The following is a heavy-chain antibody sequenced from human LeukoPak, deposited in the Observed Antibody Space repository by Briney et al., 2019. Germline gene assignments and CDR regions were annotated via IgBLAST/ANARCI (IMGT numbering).Heavy chain of an antibody. CDR2: IYYGGST. J-gene: IGHJ6*04. CDR3: ARDVPVVVPAAMPMDV. Sequence: SETLSLTCTVSGGSISSYYWSWIRQPPGKGLEWIGYIYYGGSTNYNPSLKSRVTISVDTSKNQFSLKLSSVTAADTAVYYCARDVPVVVPAAMPMDVWGKGTTVTVSS. V-gene: IGHV4-59*12. D-gene: IGHD2-2*01. CDR1: GGSISSYY.